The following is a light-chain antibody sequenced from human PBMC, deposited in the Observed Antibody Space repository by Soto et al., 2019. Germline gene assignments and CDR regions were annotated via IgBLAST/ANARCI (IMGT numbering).Light chain of an antibody. J-gene: IGKJ1*01. V-gene: IGKV3-20*01. Sequence: IVMTQSPATLSVSPGERATLSCRASQSINSNLAWYQQKPGQAPRLLMFRASIRAAGFPDRFSGSGSGTDFTLTISRLEPEDFAVYYCQQYGSSPRTFGQGTKVEIK. CDR1: QSINSN. CDR2: RAS. CDR3: QQYGSSPRT.